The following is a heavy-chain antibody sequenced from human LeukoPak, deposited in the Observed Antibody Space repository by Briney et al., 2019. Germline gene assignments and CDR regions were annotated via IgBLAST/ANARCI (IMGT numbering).Heavy chain of an antibody. CDR2: ISGSDGNT. CDR1: GFTLRSYA. D-gene: IGHD1-1*01. CDR3: AKDLANSWTTDY. V-gene: IGHV3-23*01. Sequence: GSLRLSCAASGFTLRSYAMNWVRQAPGEGLEWVSAISGSDGNTYYADSVKGRFTISRDDSKNTLYLQMNSLSVEDTAFYYCAKDLANSWTTDYWGQGTLVTVSS. J-gene: IGHJ4*02.